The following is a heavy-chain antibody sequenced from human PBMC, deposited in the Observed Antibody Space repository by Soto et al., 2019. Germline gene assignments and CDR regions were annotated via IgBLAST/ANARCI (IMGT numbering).Heavy chain of an antibody. D-gene: IGHD2-2*01. J-gene: IGHJ6*02. Sequence: EVQLVESGGGLVQPGGSLRLSCAASGFTFSSYWMSWVRQAPGKGLEWVANIKQDGSEKYYVDSVKGRFTISRDNAKNSLYLQINSLRAEDTAVYYCARVGYCSSTSCYSRIGYGMDVWGQGTTVTVSS. CDR2: IKQDGSEK. V-gene: IGHV3-7*03. CDR1: GFTFSSYW. CDR3: ARVGYCSSTSCYSRIGYGMDV.